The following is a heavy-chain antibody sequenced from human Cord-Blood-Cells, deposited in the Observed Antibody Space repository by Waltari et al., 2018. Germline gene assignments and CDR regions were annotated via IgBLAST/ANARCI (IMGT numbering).Heavy chain of an antibody. CDR3: ARQDRGYSSSWANAFDI. J-gene: IGHJ3*02. D-gene: IGHD6-13*01. V-gene: IGHV4-34*01. CDR2: INHSGST. Sequence: QVQLQQWGAGLLKPSETLSLTCAVYGGSFSGYYWRWIRPPPGKGLEWIGEINHSGSTNYNPSLKSRVTISVDTSKNQFSLKLSSVTAADTAVYYCARQDRGYSSSWANAFDIWGQGTMVTVSS. CDR1: GGSFSGYY.